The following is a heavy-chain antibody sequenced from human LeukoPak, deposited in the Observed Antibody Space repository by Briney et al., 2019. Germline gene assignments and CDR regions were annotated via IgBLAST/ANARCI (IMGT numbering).Heavy chain of an antibody. CDR1: GFTFTSYS. J-gene: IGHJ4*02. V-gene: IGHV3-23*01. Sequence: PGGSLRLSCAASGFTFTSYSMNWVRQAPGKGPEWVSTISGGGGSTYYADSVKGRFTISRDNSKNTLYLQVNSLRAEGTAVYYCAKGGKWDVTPFDYWGQGTLVTVSS. CDR2: ISGGGGST. CDR3: AKGGKWDVTPFDY. D-gene: IGHD1-26*01.